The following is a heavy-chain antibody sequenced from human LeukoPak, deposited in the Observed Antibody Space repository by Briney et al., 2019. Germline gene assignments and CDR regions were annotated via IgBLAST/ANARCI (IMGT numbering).Heavy chain of an antibody. Sequence: GGSLRLSCAASGFTFSSYSMNWVRQAPGKGLEWVSSISSSSSYIYYADSVKGRFTISRDNAKNSLYLQMNSLRAEDTAVYYCARGNARRIVGARGAFDIWGQGTMVTVSS. CDR3: ARGNARRIVGARGAFDI. V-gene: IGHV3-21*01. CDR1: GFTFSSYS. J-gene: IGHJ3*02. CDR2: ISSSSSYI. D-gene: IGHD1-26*01.